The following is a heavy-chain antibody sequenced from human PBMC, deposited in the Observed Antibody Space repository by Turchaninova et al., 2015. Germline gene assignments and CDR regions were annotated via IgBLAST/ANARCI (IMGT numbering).Heavy chain of an antibody. D-gene: IGHD6-19*01. J-gene: IGHJ3*02. V-gene: IGHV3-9*01. CDR1: GFKFGGYA. Sequence: EVHLVESGGGLVQPGRSLRVSCAASGFKFGGYARHWVRQGPGKGLEGVSGISWDSGSIAYADSVKGRFAISRDNAKNSLYLQMNSLRGEDTALYFCARIRGSGWYGAYDTWGQGTMVTVSS. CDR2: ISWDSGSI. CDR3: ARIRGSGWYGAYDT.